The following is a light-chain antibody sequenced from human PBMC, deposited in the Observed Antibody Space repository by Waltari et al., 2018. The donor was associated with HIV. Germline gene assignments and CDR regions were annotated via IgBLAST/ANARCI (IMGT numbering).Light chain of an antibody. CDR1: SSDVGGYNY. V-gene: IGLV2-14*01. J-gene: IGLJ2*01. CDR2: DVS. Sequence: QSALTQPASVCGSPGQSITISCTGTSSDVGGYNYVSWYQQHPGKAPKLMIYDVSNRPSGVSNRFSGSKSVNTASLTISGLQAEDEADYYCSSYTSSSTLVFGGGTKLTVL. CDR3: SSYTSSSTLV.